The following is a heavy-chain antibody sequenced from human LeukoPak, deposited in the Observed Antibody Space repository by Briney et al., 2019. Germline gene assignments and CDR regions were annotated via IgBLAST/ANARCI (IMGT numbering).Heavy chain of an antibody. Sequence: GGSLRLSCAASGFTVSSNYMSWVRQASGKGLEWVASINSGGSTTHYADSVKGRLTISRDNAKNSLYLQLNSLRAEDTAVYYCVRGDSRDYWGQGTLITVSS. CDR3: VRGDSRDY. V-gene: IGHV3-21*01. D-gene: IGHD3-22*01. CDR1: GFTVSSNY. J-gene: IGHJ4*02. CDR2: INSGGSTT.